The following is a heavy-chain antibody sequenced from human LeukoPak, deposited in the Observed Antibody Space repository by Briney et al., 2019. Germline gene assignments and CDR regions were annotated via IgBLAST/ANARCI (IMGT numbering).Heavy chain of an antibody. CDR1: VDSISSYY. Sequence: SETLSLTCTVSVDSISSYYWSWIRQSPGKGLEWIGYIYYSGTTKYNPSLNSRVTISVDTSKNQFSLKLSSVTAADTAVYYCARVVDTSMIDDAFDIWGQGTMVTVSS. D-gene: IGHD3-16*01. V-gene: IGHV4-59*01. CDR3: ARVVDTSMIDDAFDI. J-gene: IGHJ3*02. CDR2: IYYSGTT.